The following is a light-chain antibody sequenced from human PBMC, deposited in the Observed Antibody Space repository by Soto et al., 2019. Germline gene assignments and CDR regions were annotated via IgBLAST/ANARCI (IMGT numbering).Light chain of an antibody. CDR3: QQYDTSPRT. CDR2: AAS. CDR1: QSLGNGH. Sequence: EILLTQSPGTLSLSPGDRATLSCRASQSLGNGHLAWYRQKPGQAPRILIYAASSRATGVPDRFSGSGSGTDFSLTISRLEPEDFAVYYCQQYDTSPRTFGQGTKVDI. J-gene: IGKJ1*01. V-gene: IGKV3-20*01.